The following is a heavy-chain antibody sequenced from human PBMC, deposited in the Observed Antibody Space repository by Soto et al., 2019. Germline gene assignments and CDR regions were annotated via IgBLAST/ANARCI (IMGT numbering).Heavy chain of an antibody. Sequence: PGESLKISCQGSGYSFTNYWVGWVRQIPGRGLEWTGIIHPGDSDTRYSPFFQGQVTISADKSISTAYLQWSSLKASDTAMYYCARHNRYSSTWFEGWFDPWGQGTLVTVS. J-gene: IGHJ5*02. D-gene: IGHD6-13*01. CDR1: GYSFTNYW. CDR2: IHPGDSDT. V-gene: IGHV5-51*01. CDR3: ARHNRYSSTWFEGWFDP.